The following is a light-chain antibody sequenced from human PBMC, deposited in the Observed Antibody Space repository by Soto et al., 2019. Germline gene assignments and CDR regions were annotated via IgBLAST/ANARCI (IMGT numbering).Light chain of an antibody. CDR2: GTS. Sequence: EIVLTQSPGTLFLSPGERATLSCRASQSVSNSYLAWYQQKPGQAPRLLIYGTSSRATGIPDRFSGSGSGTDFTLTISRLEPEDFAVYYCQQYGSSPTTFVQGTKVEIK. CDR3: QQYGSSPTT. V-gene: IGKV3-20*01. J-gene: IGKJ1*01. CDR1: QSVSNSY.